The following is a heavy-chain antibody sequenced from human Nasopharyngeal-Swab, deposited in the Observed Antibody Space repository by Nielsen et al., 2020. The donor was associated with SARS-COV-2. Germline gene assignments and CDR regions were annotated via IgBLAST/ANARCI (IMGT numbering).Heavy chain of an antibody. CDR2: IYYSGST. D-gene: IGHD2-2*01. J-gene: IGHJ6*03. CDR3: ARRHNCSSTSCSYYYYYMDV. Sequence: WIRQPPGKGLEWIGSIYYSGSTYYNPSLKSRVTISVDTSKNQFSLKLSSVTAADTAVYYCARRHNCSSTSCSYYYYYMDVWGKGTTVTVSS. V-gene: IGHV4-39*01.